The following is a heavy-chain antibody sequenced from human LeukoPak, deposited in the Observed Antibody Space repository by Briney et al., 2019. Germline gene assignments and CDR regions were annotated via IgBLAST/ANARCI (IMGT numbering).Heavy chain of an antibody. D-gene: IGHD2/OR15-2a*01. CDR2: ISAYNGNT. CDR1: GYTFTNYG. J-gene: IGHJ3*02. Sequence: ASVKVSCKASGYTFTNYGISWVRQAPGHGLEWMGWISAYNGNTNYAQNFQGRVTMTTDTSTSTAYMEVRSLRSDDTAVYYCARELASNIRSFDIWGQGTMVTVSS. CDR3: ARELASNIRSFDI. V-gene: IGHV1-18*01.